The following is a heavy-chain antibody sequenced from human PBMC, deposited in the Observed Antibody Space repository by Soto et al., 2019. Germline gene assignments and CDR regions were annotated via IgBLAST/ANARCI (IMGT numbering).Heavy chain of an antibody. CDR1: GDTFSFYT. J-gene: IGHJ4*02. CDR3: ATSYGSGYRALDY. D-gene: IGHD3-10*01. V-gene: IGHV1-69*02. Sequence: GASVKVSCKASGDTFSFYTINWVRQDPGLVLEWVGRINPILSMSNYAQKLQGRVTMTADKSTSTAYMELRSLRSEDMAMYYCATSYGSGYRALDYWGQGALVTVSS. CDR2: INPILSMS.